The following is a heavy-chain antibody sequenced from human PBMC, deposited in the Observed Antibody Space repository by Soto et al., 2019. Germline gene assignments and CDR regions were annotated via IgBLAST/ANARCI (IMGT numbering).Heavy chain of an antibody. V-gene: IGHV1-69*06. J-gene: IGHJ6*02. D-gene: IGHD3-3*01. CDR3: ARDRSSYVLRFLEVAYYYYGMDV. CDR1: GGTFSSYA. Sequence: GASVKVSCKASGGTFSSYAISWVRQAPGQGLEWMGGIIPIFGTANYAQKFQGRVTITADKSTSTAYMELSSLRSEDTAVYYCARDRSSYVLRFLEVAYYYYGMDVWGQGTTVTVSS. CDR2: IIPIFGTA.